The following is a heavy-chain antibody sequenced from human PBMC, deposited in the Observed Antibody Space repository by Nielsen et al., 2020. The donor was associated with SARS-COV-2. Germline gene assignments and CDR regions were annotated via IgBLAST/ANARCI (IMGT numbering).Heavy chain of an antibody. Sequence: GESLKISCAASGFTFSSYSMNWVRQAPGKGLEWVSSISSSSSYIYYADSVKGRFTISRDNAKNSLYLQMNSLRAEDTAVYYCARDYSSAGAFDIWGQGTMVTVSS. V-gene: IGHV3-21*01. J-gene: IGHJ3*02. D-gene: IGHD6-19*01. CDR1: GFTFSSYS. CDR3: ARDYSSAGAFDI. CDR2: ISSSSSYI.